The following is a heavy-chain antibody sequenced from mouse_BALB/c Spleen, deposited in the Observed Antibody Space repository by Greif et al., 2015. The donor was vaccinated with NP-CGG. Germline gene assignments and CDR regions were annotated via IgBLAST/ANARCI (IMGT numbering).Heavy chain of an antibody. V-gene: IGHV2-9*02. D-gene: IGHD2-10*02. CDR3: ARDPEYGNPFDY. CDR2: IWDGGST. Sequence: VMLVESGPGLVAPSQSLSITCTVSGFSLTSYGVHWVRQPPGKSLEWLGVIWDGGSTNYNSALMSRLSISKDNSKSQVFLKMDSLQTDDTAMYYCARDPEYGNPFDYWGQGTTLTVSS. J-gene: IGHJ2*01. CDR1: GFSLTSYG.